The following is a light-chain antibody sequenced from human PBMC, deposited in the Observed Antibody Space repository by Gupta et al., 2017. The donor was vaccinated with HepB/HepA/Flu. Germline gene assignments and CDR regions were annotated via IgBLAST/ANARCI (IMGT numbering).Light chain of an antibody. CDR3: SSYAGSSNLI. V-gene: IGLV2-8*01. CDR1: SSDVGGYNF. CDR2: EVT. Sequence: QSALTQPPSASGSPGQSVTISCTGTSSDVGGYNFVSWYQQHPGKAPKLIVYEVTKRPTGVPDHFSGSKSGNTASLTVSELQAEDEGNYYCSSYAGSSNLIFGGGTRLTVL. J-gene: IGLJ2*01.